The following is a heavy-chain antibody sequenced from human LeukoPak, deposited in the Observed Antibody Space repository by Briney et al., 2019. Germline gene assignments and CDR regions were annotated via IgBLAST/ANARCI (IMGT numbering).Heavy chain of an antibody. CDR1: GFTFSSYG. Sequence: GGTLRLSCAASGFTFSSYGMSWVRQAPGKGLEWVSAISGSGGSTYYADSVKGRFTISRDNSKNTLYLQMNSLRAEDTAVYYCARDSPYCYDSSGYYYVSKYFDYWGQGTLVTVSS. V-gene: IGHV3-23*01. CDR3: ARDSPYCYDSSGYYYVSKYFDY. J-gene: IGHJ4*02. D-gene: IGHD3-22*01. CDR2: ISGSGGST.